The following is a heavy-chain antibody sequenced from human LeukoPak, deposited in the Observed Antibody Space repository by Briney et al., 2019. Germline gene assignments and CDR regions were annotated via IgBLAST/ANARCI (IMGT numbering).Heavy chain of an antibody. V-gene: IGHV1-2*02. J-gene: IGHJ4*02. CDR1: GYTFTGNH. CDR2: INPNRGGT. Sequence: GASGNVSCQAAGYTFTGNHMHWVRQAPGQVLEWMGWINPNRGGTNYAQKFQGRVIRTRDTSISTAYMELSRLGSDDTAVYYCARGGSTDSIHSCGGNCYFLDYWGQGTLVTVSS. CDR3: ARGGSTDSIHSCGGNCYFLDY. D-gene: IGHD2-21*02.